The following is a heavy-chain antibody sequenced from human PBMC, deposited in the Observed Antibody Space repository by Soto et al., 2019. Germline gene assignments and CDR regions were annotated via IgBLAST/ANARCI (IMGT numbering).Heavy chain of an antibody. CDR3: ARNYDGGAYFDY. CDR1: DGSISNYC. CDR2: IYYSGST. J-gene: IGHJ4*02. D-gene: IGHD5-12*01. Sequence: TMSLTCTVSDGSISNYCRSWIRQPPGKGLEWIGYIYYSGSTNYNPSLKSRVTISVDTSKNQFSLKLSSVTAADTAVYYCARNYDGGAYFDYWAREPWSPSPQ. V-gene: IGHV4-59*01.